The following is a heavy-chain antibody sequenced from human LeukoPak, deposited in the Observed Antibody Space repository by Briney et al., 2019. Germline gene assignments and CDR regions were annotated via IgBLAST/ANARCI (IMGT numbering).Heavy chain of an antibody. CDR1: GFTLSTYS. CDR3: ARDTGARNLYYYYYYMDV. J-gene: IGHJ6*03. D-gene: IGHD1-14*01. Sequence: GGSLRLSCAASGFTLSTYSMNWVRQAPGKGLEWVSYISSSSSTIYYADSVKGRFTISRDNAKNSLYLQMNSLRAEDTAVYYCARDTGARNLYYYYYYMDVWGKGTTVTVSS. V-gene: IGHV3-48*01. CDR2: ISSSSSTI.